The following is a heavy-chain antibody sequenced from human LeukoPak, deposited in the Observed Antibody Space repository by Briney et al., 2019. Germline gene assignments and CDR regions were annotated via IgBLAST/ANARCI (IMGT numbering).Heavy chain of an antibody. CDR2: ISSSSRYT. D-gene: IGHD6-6*01. J-gene: IGHJ1*01. V-gene: IGHV3-21*01. CDR3: ARDLTTSSTAYFHH. Sequence: PGGSLRLSCAASGFTFDDYAMNWVRQAPGKGLEWVSSISSSSRYTYYAESVKGRFTISRDNGKNSLYLQMNSLRAEDTAVYYCARDLTTSSTAYFHHWGQGTLVTVSS. CDR1: GFTFDDYA.